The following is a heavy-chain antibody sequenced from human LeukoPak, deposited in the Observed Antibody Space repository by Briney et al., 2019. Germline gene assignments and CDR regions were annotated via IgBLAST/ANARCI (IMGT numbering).Heavy chain of an antibody. CDR2: TNPDGSTT. J-gene: IGHJ4*02. Sequence: PGGSLRLSCAASGFTFSGYWMHWVRQAPGKGLVWVSRTNPDGSTTTYADSVKGRFTISRDNVKNTLYLQMNSLRAEDTALYYCARETPRGGRYYFDYWGQGALVTVSS. CDR3: ARETPRGGRYYFDY. CDR1: GFTFSGYW. D-gene: IGHD3-10*01. V-gene: IGHV3-74*03.